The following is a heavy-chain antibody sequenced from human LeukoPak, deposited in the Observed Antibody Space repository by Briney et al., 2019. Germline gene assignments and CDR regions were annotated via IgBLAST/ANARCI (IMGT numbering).Heavy chain of an antibody. CDR1: GYTFTSYD. CDR3: ARGIEYCSSTSCAFDP. Sequence: ASVTVSCKASGYTFTSYDINGVRQATGQGLEWMGWMNPNSGNTDYAQKFQGRVTMTRNTSISTAYMELSSLRSEDTAVYYCARGIEYCSSTSCAFDPWGQGTLVTVSS. J-gene: IGHJ5*02. D-gene: IGHD2-2*01. V-gene: IGHV1-8*01. CDR2: MNPNSGNT.